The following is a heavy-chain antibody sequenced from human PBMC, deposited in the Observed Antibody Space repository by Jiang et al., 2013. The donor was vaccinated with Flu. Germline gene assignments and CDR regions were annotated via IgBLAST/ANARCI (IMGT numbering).Heavy chain of an antibody. V-gene: IGHV4-59*01. Sequence: LLKPSETLSLTCSVSGGSISSNYWSWIRQPPGKGLEWIGYIYSSGATNYNPSLKSRVTISVDTSKDQFSLKLTPVTAADTAVYYCARVRHIVIGASYWSFDLWGRGTLVTVSS. CDR3: ARVRHIVIGASYWSFDL. CDR2: IYSSGAT. D-gene: IGHD2/OR15-2a*01. J-gene: IGHJ2*01. CDR1: GGSISSNY.